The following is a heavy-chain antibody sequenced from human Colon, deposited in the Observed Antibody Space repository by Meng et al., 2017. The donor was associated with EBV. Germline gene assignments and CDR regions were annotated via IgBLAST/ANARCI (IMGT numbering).Heavy chain of an antibody. Sequence: RLQKPAPGLVKPSATLSLPFTVSGGSISSNGYYWDWVRQPPGKGLEWIGAIYHSGSTSYNPSLQSRVTMFVDTSKNQFSLMLTSVTATDTAVYYCARRRGGSGRDCWGQGTLVTVSS. J-gene: IGHJ4*02. D-gene: IGHD3-10*01. CDR3: ARRRGGSGRDC. V-gene: IGHV4-39*01. CDR2: IYHSGST. CDR1: GGSISSNGYY.